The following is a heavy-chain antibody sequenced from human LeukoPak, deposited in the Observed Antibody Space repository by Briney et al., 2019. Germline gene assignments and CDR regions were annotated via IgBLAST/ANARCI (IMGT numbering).Heavy chain of an antibody. CDR3: ARGRYCSGGSCYQRGFQH. D-gene: IGHD2-15*01. CDR1: GYTFTSYY. Sequence: ASVSVSCKASGYTFTSYYMHWGRQAPGQGVEGRGVMNTSGGSTSYAQKFQCRVPMTRDPSTSTVYIELSSLRSEHTAVYYCARGRYCSGGSCYQRGFQHWVQGTLVTVSS. CDR2: MNTSGGST. V-gene: IGHV1-46*01. J-gene: IGHJ1*01.